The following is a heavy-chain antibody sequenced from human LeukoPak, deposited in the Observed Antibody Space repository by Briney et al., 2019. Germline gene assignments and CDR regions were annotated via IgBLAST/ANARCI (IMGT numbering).Heavy chain of an antibody. CDR3: AKGGKVTGTTWSGKYYYDY. Sequence: GGSLRLSCAASEFTFSSYAMSWVRQAPGKGLEWVSGISGSGGSTYYADSVKGRFTVSRDNSKNTLYLHMNSPRAEDTAVYYCAKGGKVTGTTWSGKYYYDYWGQGTLVTVSS. J-gene: IGHJ4*02. CDR2: ISGSGGST. D-gene: IGHD1-20*01. CDR1: EFTFSSYA. V-gene: IGHV3-23*01.